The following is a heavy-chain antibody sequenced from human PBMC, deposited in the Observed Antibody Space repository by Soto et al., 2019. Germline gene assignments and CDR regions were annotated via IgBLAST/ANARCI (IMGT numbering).Heavy chain of an antibody. CDR1: GFTFSSYG. V-gene: IGHV3-30*18. Sequence: QVQLVESGGGVVQPGRSLRLSCAASGFTFSSYGMHWVRQAPGKGLEWVAVISYDGSNKYYADSVKGRFTISRDNSKNTLYLQMNSLRAEDTAVYYCAKVAVDTATIKVYYFDYWGQGTLVTVSS. CDR3: AKVAVDTATIKVYYFDY. D-gene: IGHD5-18*01. J-gene: IGHJ4*02. CDR2: ISYDGSNK.